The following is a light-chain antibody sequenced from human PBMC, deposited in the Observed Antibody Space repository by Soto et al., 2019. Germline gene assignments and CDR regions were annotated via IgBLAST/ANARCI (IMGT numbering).Light chain of an antibody. J-gene: IGKJ1*01. V-gene: IGKV3-11*01. Sequence: EIVLTQSPATLSLSPGERATLSCRASQSVSSYLAWYQQKPGQAPRLLIYDASNRATGIPARFSGSGSGTDFTLTISSLEPEDFAVYYCQQRSNGWTFAQGTKVDIK. CDR2: DAS. CDR1: QSVSSY. CDR3: QQRSNGWT.